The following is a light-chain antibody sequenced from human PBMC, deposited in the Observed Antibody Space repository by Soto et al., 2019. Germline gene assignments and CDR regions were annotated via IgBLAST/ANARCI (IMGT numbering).Light chain of an antibody. CDR2: DVS. CDR1: SSDVGGYDY. Sequence: ALTQPPSASWSPGQSVTTSCTGTSSDVGGYDYVSWHQHHPGKAPKLMLYDVSKRPSGVPDRFSGSKSGNTASLTVSGLQAEDEADYYCSSYAGSNTFVFGTGTKVTVL. V-gene: IGLV2-8*01. J-gene: IGLJ1*01. CDR3: SSYAGSNTFV.